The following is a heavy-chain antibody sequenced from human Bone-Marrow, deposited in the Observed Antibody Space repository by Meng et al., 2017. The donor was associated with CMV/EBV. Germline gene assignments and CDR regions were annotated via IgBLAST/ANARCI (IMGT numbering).Heavy chain of an antibody. Sequence: VSGDSISSGDYYWSWIRQPPGEGLEWIGYIYYSGSTYYNPSLKSRLTLSVDTSKNQFSLKLSSVTAADTAVYYCARDQSGYSYVDSWGQGTLVTVSS. CDR1: GDSISSGDYY. CDR3: ARDQSGYSYVDS. J-gene: IGHJ4*02. D-gene: IGHD5-18*01. CDR2: IYYSGST. V-gene: IGHV4-30-4*08.